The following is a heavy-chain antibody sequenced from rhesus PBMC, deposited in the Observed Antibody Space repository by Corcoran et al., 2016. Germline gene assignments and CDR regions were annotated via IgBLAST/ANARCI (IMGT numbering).Heavy chain of an antibody. Sequence: QVQLQESGPGLVKPSETLSLTCAVSGASLSSYWWGWLRQPPGKGLEWIGEINGNSGSTYYNPSLTSRVTISKDASKNQFSLKLSSVTAADTAVYYCARDPGIRGNYGLDSWGQGVVVTVSS. CDR2: INGNSGST. CDR1: GASLSSYW. V-gene: IGHV4-80*01. J-gene: IGHJ6*01. D-gene: IGHD5-42*01. CDR3: ARDPGIRGNYGLDS.